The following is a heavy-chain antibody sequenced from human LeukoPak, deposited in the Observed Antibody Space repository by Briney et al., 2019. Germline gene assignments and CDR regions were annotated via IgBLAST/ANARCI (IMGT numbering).Heavy chain of an antibody. Sequence: SQSLSLTCTVSGGSIRSGSHFWTWIRQPAGKALEWIGRVYTSGNTNYNPSLKSRVTISVDTSKNQFSLRLSSVTAADTAVYFCARGPPLKAAGGTDWFDSWGQGTLVTVSS. D-gene: IGHD6-13*01. CDR1: GGSIRSGSHF. CDR2: VYTSGNT. J-gene: IGHJ5*01. CDR3: ARGPPLKAAGGTDWFDS. V-gene: IGHV4-61*02.